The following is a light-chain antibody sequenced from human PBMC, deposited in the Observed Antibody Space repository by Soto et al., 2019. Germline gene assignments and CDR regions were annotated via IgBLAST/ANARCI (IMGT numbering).Light chain of an antibody. J-gene: IGLJ1*01. Sequence: QSALTQPASVSGSPGQSITISCTGSSSDVGGYNYVSWYRHLPGKAPELMIFDVSNRPSGLSDRFSGSKSGNTASLTISGLQADDEADYYSSAYKTMCTYVVGPGTNVPVL. CDR1: SSDVGGYNY. V-gene: IGLV2-14*03. CDR2: DVS. CDR3: SAYKTMCTYV.